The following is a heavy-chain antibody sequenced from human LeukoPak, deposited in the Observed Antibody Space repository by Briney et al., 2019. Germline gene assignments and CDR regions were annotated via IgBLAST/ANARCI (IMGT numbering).Heavy chain of an antibody. CDR2: INPSGGST. CDR1: GYTFTSYY. Sequence: ASVKVSCKASGYTFTSYYMHWVRQAPGQGLEWMGIINPSGGSTSYAQKFQGRVTMTRNTSISTAYMELSSLRSEDTAVYYCAKNIWFGDGYYGMDVWGQGTTVTVSS. D-gene: IGHD3-10*01. CDR3: AKNIWFGDGYYGMDV. J-gene: IGHJ6*02. V-gene: IGHV1-46*01.